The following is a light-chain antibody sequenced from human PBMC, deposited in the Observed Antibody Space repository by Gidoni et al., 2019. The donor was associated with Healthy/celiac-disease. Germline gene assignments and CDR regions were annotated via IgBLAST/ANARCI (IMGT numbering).Light chain of an antibody. CDR1: QSIRSSY. Sequence: ETVLTQSSGTLSLPPGERATPSCRASQSIRSSYLSWYQQKPGKAPRLLIYGASSGATGIPDRFSGSGSGTDFTLTISRLEPEDFAVYYCQQYGSSPWYTFGQGTKLEIK. V-gene: IGKV3-20*01. CDR3: QQYGSSPWYT. CDR2: GAS. J-gene: IGKJ2*01.